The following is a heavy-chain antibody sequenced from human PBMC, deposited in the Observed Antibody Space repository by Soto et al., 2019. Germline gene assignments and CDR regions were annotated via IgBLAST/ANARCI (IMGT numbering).Heavy chain of an antibody. CDR1: GGSISSGGYY. V-gene: IGHV4-31*03. CDR3: ARSGGYYTVTPGYFDY. D-gene: IGHD3-3*01. Sequence: TSETLSLTCTVSGGSISSGGYYWSWIRQHPGKGLEWIGYIYYSGSTYYNPSLKSRVTISVDTSKNQFSLKLSSVTAADTAVYYCARSGGYYTVTPGYFDYWGQGTLVTVSS. J-gene: IGHJ4*02. CDR2: IYYSGST.